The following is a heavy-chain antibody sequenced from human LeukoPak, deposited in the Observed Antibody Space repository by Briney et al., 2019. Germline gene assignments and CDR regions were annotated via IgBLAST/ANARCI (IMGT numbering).Heavy chain of an antibody. CDR3: ARYWSGYYSVDY. J-gene: IGHJ4*02. CDR1: GGSISSYY. D-gene: IGHD3-3*01. Sequence: SETLSLTCTVSGGSISSYYWSWIRQPPGKGLEWIGYIYYSGSTNYNPSLKSRVTISVDTSKNQFSLKLSSVTAADTAVYYCARYWSGYYSVDYWGQGTLVTVSS. V-gene: IGHV4-59*01. CDR2: IYYSGST.